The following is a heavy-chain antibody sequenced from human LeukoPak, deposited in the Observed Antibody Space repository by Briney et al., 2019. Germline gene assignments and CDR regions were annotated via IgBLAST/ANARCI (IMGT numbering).Heavy chain of an antibody. CDR1: GFTFSSYA. Sequence: PGGSLRLSCAASGFTFSSYAMSGVRQAPGGGLEGVSAISGSGGSTYYADSVKGRFTLSRDNSKNTVYLQMNSLRAEDTAVYYCAKVPVFSVTISEVVTDDAFDIWGQGTIVTVSS. V-gene: IGHV3-23*01. J-gene: IGHJ3*02. D-gene: IGHD3-3*01. CDR3: AKVPVFSVTISEVVTDDAFDI. CDR2: ISGSGGST.